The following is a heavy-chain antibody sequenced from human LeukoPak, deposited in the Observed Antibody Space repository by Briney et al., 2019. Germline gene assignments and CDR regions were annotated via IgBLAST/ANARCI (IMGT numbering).Heavy chain of an antibody. CDR1: GGSVSSGSHY. D-gene: IGHD6-13*01. J-gene: IGHJ6*02. CDR2: IYYSGST. V-gene: IGHV4-61*01. CDR3: ARDSIAAAGKAGEDYYYGMDV. Sequence: SETLSLTCTVSGGSVSSGSHYWSWIRQPPGKGLEWIGYIYYSGSTNYNPSLKSRVTISVDTSKNQFSLKLSSVTAADTAVYYCARDSIAAAGKAGEDYYYGMDVWGQGTTVTVSS.